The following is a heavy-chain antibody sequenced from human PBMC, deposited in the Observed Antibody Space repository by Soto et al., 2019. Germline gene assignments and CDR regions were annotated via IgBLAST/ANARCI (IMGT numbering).Heavy chain of an antibody. V-gene: IGHV3-9*01. CDR1: GFPFDDNA. J-gene: IGHJ4*02. Sequence: EVELVESGGGLVQPGRSLRLSCAASGFPFDDNAMHWVRQVPGKGLEWVSGISWKSDVKGYADSVKGRFTISRDNAKNSLFLQMNSLRTEDTALYYCARDPFRTVTTFDHWGQGTLVTVSS. D-gene: IGHD4-17*01. CDR2: ISWKSDVK. CDR3: ARDPFRTVTTFDH.